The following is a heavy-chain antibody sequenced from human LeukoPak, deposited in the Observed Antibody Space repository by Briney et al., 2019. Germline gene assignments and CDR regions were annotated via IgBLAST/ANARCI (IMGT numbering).Heavy chain of an antibody. V-gene: IGHV4-59*08. D-gene: IGHD1-26*01. Sequence: SETLSLTCTVSGGSISSYYWSWIRQPPGKGLEWIGYIYYNGSTNYNPSLKSRVTISVDTSKNQFSLKLSSVTAADTAVYYCARSYSGGYFSYWGQGTLVTVSS. CDR3: ARSYSGGYFSY. CDR1: GGSISSYY. J-gene: IGHJ4*02. CDR2: IYYNGST.